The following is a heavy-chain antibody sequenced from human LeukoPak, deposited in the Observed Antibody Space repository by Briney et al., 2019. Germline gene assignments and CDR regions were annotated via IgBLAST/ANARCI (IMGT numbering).Heavy chain of an antibody. CDR3: ARPKYSSGWYGGFDY. V-gene: IGHV3-23*01. D-gene: IGHD6-19*01. J-gene: IGHJ4*02. CDR1: GFTFSSYA. CDR2: ISGSGGST. Sequence: PGGSLRLSCAASGFTFSSYAMSWVRQAPGKGLEWVSAISGSGGSTYYADSVKGRFTISRDNSKNTLYLQMNSLRAEDTAVYYCARPKYSSGWYGGFDYWGQGTLVTVSS.